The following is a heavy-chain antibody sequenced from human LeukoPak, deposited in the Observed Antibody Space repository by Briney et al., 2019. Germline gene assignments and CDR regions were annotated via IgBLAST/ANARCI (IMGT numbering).Heavy chain of an antibody. D-gene: IGHD4-17*01. CDR3: ARGLGTVTWGLDY. J-gene: IGHJ4*02. V-gene: IGHV3-13*01. Sequence: PGGSLRLSCAASGFTFSRYDVHWVRHATGKGLEWVSALGTAGDTYYPGSVKGRFTISRENAKNSLYLQMNSLRAGDTAVYYCARGLGTVTWGLDYWGQGTLVTVSS. CDR1: GFTFSRYD. CDR2: LGTAGDT.